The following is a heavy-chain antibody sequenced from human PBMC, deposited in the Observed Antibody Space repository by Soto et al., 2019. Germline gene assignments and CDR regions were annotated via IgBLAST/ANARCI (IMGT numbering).Heavy chain of an antibody. CDR2: IIPILGIA. Sequence: ASVKVSCKASGGTFSSYTISWVRQAPGQGLEWMGRIIPILGIANYAQKFQGRVTITADKSTSTAYMELSSLRSEGTAVYYCATNWVPAAYFDYWGQGTLVTVSS. CDR3: ATNWVPAAYFDY. J-gene: IGHJ4*02. V-gene: IGHV1-69*02. D-gene: IGHD2-2*01. CDR1: GGTFSSYT.